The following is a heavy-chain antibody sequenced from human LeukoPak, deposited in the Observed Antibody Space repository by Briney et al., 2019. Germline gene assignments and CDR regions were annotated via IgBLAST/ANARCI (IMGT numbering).Heavy chain of an antibody. J-gene: IGHJ4*02. CDR3: ARDPGVVAFHYFDF. Sequence: GGSLRLSCAASGFTFSSRAMAWVRQAPGKGLEWVSAIGGRGGSTYYADSVKGRFTISRDNSKNTVYLQMNSLRAEDTAVYYCARDPGVVAFHYFDFWGQGTLVTVSS. D-gene: IGHD3-3*01. CDR2: IGGRGGST. V-gene: IGHV3-23*01. CDR1: GFTFSSRA.